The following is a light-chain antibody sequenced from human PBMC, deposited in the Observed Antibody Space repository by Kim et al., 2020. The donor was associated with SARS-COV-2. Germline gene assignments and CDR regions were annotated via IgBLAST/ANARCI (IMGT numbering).Light chain of an antibody. CDR1: SSNIGAGYD. CDR2: GNH. J-gene: IGLJ3*02. Sequence: GQRVTISCTGSSSNIGAGYDVQWYQQLPGTAPNLLIYGNHNRPSGVPDRFSGSTSGTSASLAITGLQAEDEADYYCQSFDDSLRGVFGGGTQLTVL. V-gene: IGLV1-40*01. CDR3: QSFDDSLRGV.